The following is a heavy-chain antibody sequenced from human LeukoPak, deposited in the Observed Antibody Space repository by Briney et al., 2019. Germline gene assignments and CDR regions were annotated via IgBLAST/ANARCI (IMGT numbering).Heavy chain of an antibody. CDR2: IYHSGST. CDR1: GGSFSGYY. D-gene: IGHD2-15*01. J-gene: IGHJ5*02. Sequence: SETLSLTCAVYGGSFSGYYWSWIRQPPGKGLEWIGYIYHSGSTYYNPSLKSRVTISVDRSKNQFSLKLSSVTAADTAVYYCARALLYPQGFDPWGQGTLVTVSS. V-gene: IGHV4-30-2*01. CDR3: ARALLYPQGFDP.